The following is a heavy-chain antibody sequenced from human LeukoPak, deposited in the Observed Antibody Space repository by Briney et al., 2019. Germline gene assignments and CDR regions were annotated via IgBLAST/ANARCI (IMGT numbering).Heavy chain of an antibody. Sequence: EASVKVSCKASGYTFTSYGISWVRQAPGQGLEWMGWISAYNGNTNYAQKLQGRVTMTTDTSTSTAYMELRSLRSDDTAVYYRARDRRYYYGSGNIDYWGQGTLVTVSS. CDR3: ARDRRYYYGSGNIDY. J-gene: IGHJ4*02. V-gene: IGHV1-18*01. D-gene: IGHD3-10*01. CDR1: GYTFTSYG. CDR2: ISAYNGNT.